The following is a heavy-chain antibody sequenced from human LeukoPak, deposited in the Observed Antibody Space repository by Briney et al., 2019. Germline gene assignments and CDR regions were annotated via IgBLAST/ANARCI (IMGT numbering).Heavy chain of an antibody. CDR2: IYYSGST. Sequence: SETLSLTCTVSGGSISSSSYYWGWIRQPPGKGLEWIGSIYYSGSTYYNPSLKSRVTISVDTSKNQFSLKLSSVTAADTAVYYCARGIAANMDYWGQGTLVAVSS. J-gene: IGHJ4*02. D-gene: IGHD6-25*01. CDR1: GGSISSSSYY. V-gene: IGHV4-39*01. CDR3: ARGIAANMDY.